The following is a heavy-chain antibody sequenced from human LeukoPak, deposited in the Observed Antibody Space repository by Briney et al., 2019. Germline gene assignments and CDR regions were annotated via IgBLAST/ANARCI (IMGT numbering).Heavy chain of an antibody. CDR2: INTNTGNP. V-gene: IGHV7-4-1*02. CDR3: ARAASLLRYFDWLSHFDY. J-gene: IGHJ4*02. CDR1: GYTFTSYA. D-gene: IGHD3-9*01. Sequence: ASVKVSCKASGYTFTSYAMNWVRQAPGQGLEWMGWINTNTGNPTYAQGFTGRFVFSLDTSVSTAYLQISSLKAEDTAVYYCARAASLLRYFDWLSHFDYWGQGTLVTVSS.